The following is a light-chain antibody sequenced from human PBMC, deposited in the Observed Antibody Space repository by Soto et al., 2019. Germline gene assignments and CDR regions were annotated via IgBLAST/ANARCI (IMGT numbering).Light chain of an antibody. V-gene: IGLV2-23*02. Sequence: QSVLTQPASVSGSPGQSITISCTGTSSDVGSYNLVSWYQQHPGKAPKLIIYEVSKGTSGISNRFSGSKSGNTASLTISGLQAEDEADYYCCSYTGSSYIFGTGIKLTVL. J-gene: IGLJ1*01. CDR1: SSDVGSYNL. CDR2: EVS. CDR3: CSYTGSSYI.